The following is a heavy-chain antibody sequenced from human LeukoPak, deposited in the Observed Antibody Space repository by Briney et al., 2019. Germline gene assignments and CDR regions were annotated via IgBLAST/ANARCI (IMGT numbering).Heavy chain of an antibody. J-gene: IGHJ4*02. Sequence: GGSLRLSCAASGFTFSSFWMTWVRQAPGKGLEWVAHIKEDGTEEYYVDSVKGRFTISRDNAKNSLYLQMNSLRDEDTAVYYCTRGAYEFDYWGQGTLVTVSS. CDR2: IKEDGTEE. CDR1: GFTFSSFW. D-gene: IGHD3-16*01. V-gene: IGHV3-7*02. CDR3: TRGAYEFDY.